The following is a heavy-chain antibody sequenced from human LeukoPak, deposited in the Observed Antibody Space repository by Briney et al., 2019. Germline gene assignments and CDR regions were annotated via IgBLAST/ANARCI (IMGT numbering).Heavy chain of an antibody. V-gene: IGHV3-21*01. CDR1: GFTFSSYS. J-gene: IGHJ6*02. CDR3: ASDPVGGGYSGYYYYGMDV. CDR2: ISSSSSYI. Sequence: GGSLRLSCAASGFTFSSYSMNWVRQAPGKGLEWVSSISSSSSYIYYADSVKGRFTISRDNAKYSLYLQMNSLRAEDTAVYYCASDPVGGGYSGYYYYGMDVWGQGTTVTVSS. D-gene: IGHD5-12*01.